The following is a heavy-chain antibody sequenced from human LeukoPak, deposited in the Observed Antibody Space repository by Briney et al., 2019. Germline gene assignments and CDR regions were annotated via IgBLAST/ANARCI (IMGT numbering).Heavy chain of an antibody. Sequence: TGGSLRLSCAASGFTFSSYAMHWVRQAPGKGLEWVAVISYDGSNKYYADSVKGRFTISRDSSKNTLYLQMNSLRAEDTAVYYCASGNYYDSSGYYPDYFDYWGQGTLVTVSS. D-gene: IGHD3-22*01. V-gene: IGHV3-30*04. CDR2: ISYDGSNK. J-gene: IGHJ4*02. CDR3: ASGNYYDSSGYYPDYFDY. CDR1: GFTFSSYA.